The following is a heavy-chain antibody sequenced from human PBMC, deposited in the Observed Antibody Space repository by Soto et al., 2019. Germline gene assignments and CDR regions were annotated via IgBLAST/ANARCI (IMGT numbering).Heavy chain of an antibody. Sequence: SQTLSLCWSISGDSVSSNTASWNWISQSPSRCLEWLGRTYFRSKWYNDYAVSVKSRIIINPDTSNNQFSLQLNSVTPEDTAVYFCAKGDNLGPKTGYAFDPWGQGIMVTVSS. V-gene: IGHV6-1*01. J-gene: IGHJ5*02. CDR3: AKGDNLGPKTGYAFDP. CDR2: TYFRSKWYN. CDR1: GDSVSSNTAS. D-gene: IGHD5-12*01.